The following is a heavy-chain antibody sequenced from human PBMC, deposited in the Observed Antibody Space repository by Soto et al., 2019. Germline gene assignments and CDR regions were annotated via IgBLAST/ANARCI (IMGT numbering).Heavy chain of an antibody. D-gene: IGHD5-12*01. V-gene: IGHV3-23*01. CDR2: ISSGHST. CDR1: AFTFSNYG. CDR3: AKENSGYEK. Sequence: GGYRRIYYAASAFTFSNYGMSWVRQAPGKGLEWVSAISSGHSTFYAESVKGRFTISRDNSKNTLYLQMYSLRAEDTAVYYCAKENSGYEKWGQGT. J-gene: IGHJ4*02.